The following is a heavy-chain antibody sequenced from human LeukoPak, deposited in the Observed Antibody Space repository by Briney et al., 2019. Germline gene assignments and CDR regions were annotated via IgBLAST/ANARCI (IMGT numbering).Heavy chain of an antibody. Sequence: GGSLRLSCAASGFTFSSYGMHWVRQAPGKGLEWVAVISYDGSNKYYADSVKGRFTISRDNSKNTLYLQMNSLRAEDTAVYYCAPLAVADNSFDYWGQGTLVTVSS. D-gene: IGHD6-19*01. V-gene: IGHV3-30*12. CDR3: APLAVADNSFDY. CDR2: ISYDGSNK. J-gene: IGHJ4*02. CDR1: GFTFSSYG.